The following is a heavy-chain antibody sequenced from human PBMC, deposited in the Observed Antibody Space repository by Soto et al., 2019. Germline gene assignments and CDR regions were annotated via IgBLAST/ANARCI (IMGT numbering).Heavy chain of an antibody. V-gene: IGHV4-39*01. CDR3: ARRGPNNSYGYDHRLDP. D-gene: IGHD5-18*01. Sequence: LSLTCSVSGGSISRNIYFWDWIRQSPGKGLEWIGSVHFRGSTYYNPSLKSRVTISVDTSKNQFSLKLTSVTAADRAVYYCARRGPNNSYGYDHRLDPWGQGTLVTVSS. CDR1: GGSISRNIYF. J-gene: IGHJ5*02. CDR2: VHFRGST.